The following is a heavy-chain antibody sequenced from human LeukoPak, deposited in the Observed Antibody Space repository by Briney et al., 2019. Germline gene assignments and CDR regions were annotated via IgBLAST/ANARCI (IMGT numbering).Heavy chain of an antibody. CDR2: IYYSGST. D-gene: IGHD5-18*01. J-gene: IGHJ4*02. CDR1: GYSISSGYY. Sequence: PSETLSLTCIVSGYSISSGYYWGWIRQPPGKALEWIGSIYYSGSTYYNPSLKSRVTISVDTSKNQFSLKLSSVTAADTAVYYCARLDTAMVLADNWGQGTLVTVSS. V-gene: IGHV4-38-2*02. CDR3: ARLDTAMVLADN.